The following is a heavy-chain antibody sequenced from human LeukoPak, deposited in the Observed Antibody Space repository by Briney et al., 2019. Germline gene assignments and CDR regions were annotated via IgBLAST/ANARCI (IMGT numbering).Heavy chain of an antibody. Sequence: ASETLSLTCTVSGGSISSYYWSWIRQPAGKGLEWIGRIYTSGSTNYNPSLKSRVTMSVDTSKNQFSLKLSSVTAADTAVYYCARDREPAAGGFYYYYYMDVWGKGTTVTVSS. V-gene: IGHV4-4*07. D-gene: IGHD6-13*01. J-gene: IGHJ6*03. CDR1: GGSISSYY. CDR2: IYTSGST. CDR3: ARDREPAAGGFYYYYYMDV.